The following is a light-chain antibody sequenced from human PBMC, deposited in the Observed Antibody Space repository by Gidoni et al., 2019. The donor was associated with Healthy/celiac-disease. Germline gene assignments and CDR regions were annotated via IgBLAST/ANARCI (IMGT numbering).Light chain of an antibody. V-gene: IGKV1-5*03. CDR2: KAS. J-gene: IGKJ2*01. CDR1: QSFSSW. CDR3: QQYNSYSPT. Sequence: DIQMTQSPSTLSASVRDRVTITCRATQSFSSWLAWYQQKPGKAPKLLIYKASSLESGVPSRFSGSGSGTEFTLTISSLQPDDFATYYCQQYNSYSPTFGQGTKLDIK.